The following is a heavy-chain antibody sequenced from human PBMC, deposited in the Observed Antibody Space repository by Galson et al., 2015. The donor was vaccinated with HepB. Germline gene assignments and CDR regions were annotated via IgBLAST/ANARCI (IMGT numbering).Heavy chain of an antibody. Sequence: SVKVSCKASGYTFTGYYMHWVRQAPGQGLEWMGRINPNSGGTNYAQKFQGRVTMTRDTSISTAYMELSRLRTDDTAVYYCASLPWALAAAGMMDVWGKGTTVTVSS. CDR1: GYTFTGYY. CDR3: ASLPWALAAAGMMDV. D-gene: IGHD6-13*01. CDR2: INPNSGGT. V-gene: IGHV1-2*06. J-gene: IGHJ6*04.